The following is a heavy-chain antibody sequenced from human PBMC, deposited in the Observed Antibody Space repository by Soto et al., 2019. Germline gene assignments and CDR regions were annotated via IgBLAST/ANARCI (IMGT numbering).Heavy chain of an antibody. J-gene: IGHJ4*02. CDR2: ISGRGGST. CDR1: GFAFSSYA. Sequence: EVQVLESGGGLVQPGGSLRLSCAASGFAFSSYAMTWVRQAPGKGLEWVSSISGRGGSTYYADSVKGRFTISRDNSKNTLYLQMNSLRADDTALYYCAKALGFTGTYFDYWGQGTLVTVSS. CDR3: AKALGFTGTYFDY. D-gene: IGHD1-1*01. V-gene: IGHV3-23*01.